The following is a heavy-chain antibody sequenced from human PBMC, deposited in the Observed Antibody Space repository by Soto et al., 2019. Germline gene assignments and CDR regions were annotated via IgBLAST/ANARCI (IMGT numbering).Heavy chain of an antibody. V-gene: IGHV3-15*01. CDR2: IKSKTDVGTT. CDR1: GFTVSNAW. CDR3: TTLNSHIVVGMC. D-gene: IGHD2-21*01. J-gene: IGHJ1*01. Sequence: GGSLRLSGAASGFTVSNAWMSWVRQAPGKGLEWVGRIKSKTDVGTTDYAAPVKGRFTISRDDSKNTLYLQMNSLKTEDTAVYYCTTLNSHIVVGMCWGQG.